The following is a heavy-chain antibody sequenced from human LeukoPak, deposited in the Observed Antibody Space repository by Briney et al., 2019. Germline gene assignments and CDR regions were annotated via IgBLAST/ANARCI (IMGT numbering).Heavy chain of an antibody. CDR3: ATDGAGFDT. J-gene: IGHJ5*02. CDR2: INIGGTNT. CDR1: GFTFNDYY. V-gene: IGHV3-11*01. Sequence: GGSLRLSCAAAGFTFNDYYMSWIRQAPRNWLEWLSYINIGGTNTHYADSVKGRFTISRDNAKKSLYLEMNNLRAEDTAVYYCATDGAGFDTWGQGVLVTVSS.